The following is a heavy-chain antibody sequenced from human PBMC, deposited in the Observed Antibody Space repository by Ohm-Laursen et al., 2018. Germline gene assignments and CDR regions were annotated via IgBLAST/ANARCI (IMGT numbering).Heavy chain of an antibody. V-gene: IGHV4-34*01. CDR2: INHSGST. D-gene: IGHD3-22*01. CDR3: ARGSRGYYH. J-gene: IGHJ5*02. Sequence: SDTLSLTCAVYGGSFSGYYWSWIRQPPGKGLEWIGEINHSGSTNYNPSLKSRVTISVDTSKNQFSLKLSSVTAADTAAYYCARGSRGYYHWGQGTLVTVSS. CDR1: GGSFSGYY.